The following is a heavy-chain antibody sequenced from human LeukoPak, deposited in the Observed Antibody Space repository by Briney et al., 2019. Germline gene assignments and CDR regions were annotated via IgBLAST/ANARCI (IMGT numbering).Heavy chain of an antibody. J-gene: IGHJ4*02. CDR1: GFTFDDYG. D-gene: IGHD3-22*01. CDR3: ARENLADYYDSSGYFDY. CDR2: ISWNGGST. Sequence: GGSLRLSCAASGFTFDDYGMSWVRQAPGKGLEWVSGISWNGGSTGYADSVKGRFTISRDNAKNSLYLQMNSLRAEDTALYYCARENLADYYDSSGYFDYWGQGTLVIVSS. V-gene: IGHV3-20*04.